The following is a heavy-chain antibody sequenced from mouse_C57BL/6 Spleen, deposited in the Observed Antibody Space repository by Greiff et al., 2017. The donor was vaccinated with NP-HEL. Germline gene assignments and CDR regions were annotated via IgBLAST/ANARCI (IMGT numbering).Heavy chain of an antibody. Sequence: VQLQQSGPELVKPGASVKISCKASGYTFTDYYMNWVKQSHGKSLEWIGDINPNNGGTSYNQKFKGKATLTVDKSSSPAYMELRSLTSEDSAVYYCALWLRRGYFDYWGQGTTLTVSS. CDR1: GYTFTDYY. J-gene: IGHJ2*01. CDR2: INPNNGGT. V-gene: IGHV1-26*01. D-gene: IGHD2-2*01. CDR3: ALWLRRGYFDY.